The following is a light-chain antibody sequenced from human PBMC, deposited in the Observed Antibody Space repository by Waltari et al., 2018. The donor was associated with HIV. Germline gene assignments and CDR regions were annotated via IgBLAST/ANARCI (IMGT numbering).Light chain of an antibody. CDR2: GIS. J-gene: IGKJ1*01. V-gene: IGKV3-20*01. Sequence: EIVLTQSPGALSLSPGESATLSCRASRSVSSNYLAWYQHKPGQAPRLLIYGISSRATGIPDRFSGSGSGTDFTLTISGLEPEDFALYYCQQYGGSPRTFGQGTRVEIK. CDR1: RSVSSNY. CDR3: QQYGGSPRT.